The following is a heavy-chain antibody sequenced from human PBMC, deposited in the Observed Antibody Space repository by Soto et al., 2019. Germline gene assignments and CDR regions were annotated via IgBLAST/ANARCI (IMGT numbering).Heavy chain of an antibody. J-gene: IGHJ6*02. CDR2: INPSGGST. V-gene: IGHV1-46*01. D-gene: IGHD6-13*01. CDR1: GYTFTSYY. CDR3: ARGLAAAGTGDYYYYGMDV. Sequence: QVQLVQSGAEVKKPGASVKVSCKASGYTFTSYYMHWVRQAPGQGLEWMGIINPSGGSTSYAQKCQGRVTMTRDTSTSTVDMELSSLRSEDTAVYYCARGLAAAGTGDYYYYGMDVWGQGTTVTVSS.